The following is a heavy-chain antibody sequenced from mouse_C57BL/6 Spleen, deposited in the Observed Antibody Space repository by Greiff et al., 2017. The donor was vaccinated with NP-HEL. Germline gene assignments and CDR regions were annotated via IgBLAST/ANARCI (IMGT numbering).Heavy chain of an antibody. CDR3: TRVYYSNAFAY. D-gene: IGHD2-5*01. V-gene: IGHV1-5*01. CDR1: GYTFTSYW. J-gene: IGHJ3*01. CDR2: IYPGNSDT. Sequence: VQLKQSGTVLARPGASVKMSCKTSGYTFTSYWMHGVKQRPGQGLEWIGAIYPGNSDTSYNQKFKGKGKLTAVTSASTAYRELSRLTNEDSAVYYCTRVYYSNAFAYWGQGTLVTVSA.